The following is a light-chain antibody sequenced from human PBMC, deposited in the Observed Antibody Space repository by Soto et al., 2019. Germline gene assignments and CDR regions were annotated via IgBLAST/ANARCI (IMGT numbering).Light chain of an antibody. CDR3: QQYNNWPPIT. CDR1: QSISSW. V-gene: IGKV1-5*02. J-gene: IGKJ5*01. Sequence: INMTQSTSTLSASVGCRVTIICRASQSISSWLAWYQQKPGKAPKLLVYDASSLESGVPSRFSGSGAGTEFSLTISSLQSEDFAVYYCQQYNNWPPITFGQGTRLEIK. CDR2: DAS.